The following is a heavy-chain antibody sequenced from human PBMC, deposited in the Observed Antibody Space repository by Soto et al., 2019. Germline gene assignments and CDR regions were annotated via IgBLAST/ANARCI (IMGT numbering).Heavy chain of an antibody. CDR3: ARGHSTDCSNGVCSFFYNHEMDV. CDR2: INPKSGGT. Sequence: ASVNVSCKASGYSFTDYHIHWVRQAPGQGLEWLGRINPKSGGTSTAQKFQGWVTMTRDRSISTVYMELTRLRSDDTAVYFCARGHSTDCSNGVCSFFYNHEMDVWGQGTTGTVPS. D-gene: IGHD2-8*01. V-gene: IGHV1-2*04. CDR1: GYSFTDYH. J-gene: IGHJ6*02.